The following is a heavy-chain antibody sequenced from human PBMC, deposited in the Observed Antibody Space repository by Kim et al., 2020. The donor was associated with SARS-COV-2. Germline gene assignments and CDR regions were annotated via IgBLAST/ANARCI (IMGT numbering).Heavy chain of an antibody. J-gene: IGHJ6*02. Sequence: YATKVQGRGTMTREPSISTAYMELSRLRSDDTAVYYCARGKDFYYYGMDVWGQGTTVTVSS. V-gene: IGHV1-2*02. CDR3: ARGKDFYYYGMDV.